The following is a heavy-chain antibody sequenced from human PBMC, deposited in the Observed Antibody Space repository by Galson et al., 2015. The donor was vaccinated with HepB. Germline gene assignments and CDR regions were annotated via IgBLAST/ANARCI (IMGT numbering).Heavy chain of an antibody. V-gene: IGHV3-23*01. Sequence: SLRLSCAASGFTFSSYAMNWVRQAPGKGLEWVSVISASGGSTYYADSVKGRFTISRDNSKNTLYLQMNSLRAEDTAVYYCAKDETAGGGLFDYWGQGTLVTVSS. J-gene: IGHJ4*02. D-gene: IGHD2-21*02. CDR1: GFTFSSYA. CDR3: AKDETAGGGLFDY. CDR2: ISASGGST.